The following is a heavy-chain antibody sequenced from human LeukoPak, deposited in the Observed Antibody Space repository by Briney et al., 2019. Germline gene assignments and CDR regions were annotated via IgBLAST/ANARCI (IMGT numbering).Heavy chain of an antibody. D-gene: IGHD5-24*01. CDR3: VRDGYNQNRFDY. J-gene: IGHJ4*02. CDR2: IKEDGSLT. Sequence: PGGSLRLSCAASGFTFSSYAITWVRQAPGKGLEWVANIKEDGSLTYYLDSVRGRFSISRDNTKKSLYLQMNSLRVEDTAVYFCVRDGYNQNRFDYWGQGTLITVSS. CDR1: GFTFSSYA. V-gene: IGHV3-7*03.